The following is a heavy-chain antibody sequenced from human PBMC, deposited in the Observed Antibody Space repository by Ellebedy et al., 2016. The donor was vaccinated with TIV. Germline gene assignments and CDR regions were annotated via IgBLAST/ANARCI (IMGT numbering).Heavy chain of an antibody. Sequence: GGSLRLXXAASGFSFSDHYMTWIRQAPGKGLEWVSGIGDTAHNTYYADSVKGRFTISRDNAKNSLYLQMNSLRDEDTAVYYCARAGDDLRYFDWSPPLFDYWGQGTLVTVSS. D-gene: IGHD3-9*01. CDR3: ARAGDDLRYFDWSPPLFDY. J-gene: IGHJ4*02. CDR2: IGDTAHNT. CDR1: GFSFSDHY. V-gene: IGHV3-11*04.